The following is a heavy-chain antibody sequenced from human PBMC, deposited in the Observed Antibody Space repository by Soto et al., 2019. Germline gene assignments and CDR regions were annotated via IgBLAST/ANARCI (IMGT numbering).Heavy chain of an antibody. V-gene: IGHV1-18*01. J-gene: IGHJ6*03. CDR2: ISAYNGNT. CDR1: GYTFTIYG. D-gene: IGHD6-19*01. CDR3: ARGKRKQWAVPYYYYMDV. Sequence: ASVKVSCKASGYTFTIYGISWVRQAPGQGLEWMGWISAYNGNTNYAQKLQGRVTMTTDTSTSTAYMELRSLRSDDTAVYYCARGKRKQWAVPYYYYMDVWGKGTTVTVSS.